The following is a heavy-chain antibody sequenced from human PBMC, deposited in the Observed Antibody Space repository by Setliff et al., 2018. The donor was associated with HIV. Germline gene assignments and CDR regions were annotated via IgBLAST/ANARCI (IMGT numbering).Heavy chain of an antibody. Sequence: PSETLSLTCAVYGGSFSDNYWSWIRQSPGKGLEWIGEINHSGSTNYNPSLKSRVTISVDTSKNQFSLKLSSVTAADTAVYYCARRIWFGTTDYWGQGTLVTVSS. V-gene: IGHV4-34*01. D-gene: IGHD3-10*01. J-gene: IGHJ4*02. CDR1: GGSFSDNY. CDR3: ARRIWFGTTDY. CDR2: INHSGST.